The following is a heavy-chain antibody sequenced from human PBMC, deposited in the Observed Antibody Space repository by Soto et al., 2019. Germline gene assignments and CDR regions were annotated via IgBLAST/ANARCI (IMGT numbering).Heavy chain of an antibody. Sequence: SETLSLTCTVSGGSISSYYWSWIRQPPGKGLEWIGYIYYSGSTNYNPSLKSRVTISVDTSKNQFSLKLRSVTAADTAVYYCARDFGYCSNGACYTIFDYWGQGTLVTVS. D-gene: IGHD2-8*01. J-gene: IGHJ4*02. V-gene: IGHV4-59*01. CDR1: GGSISSYY. CDR2: IYYSGST. CDR3: ARDFGYCSNGACYTIFDY.